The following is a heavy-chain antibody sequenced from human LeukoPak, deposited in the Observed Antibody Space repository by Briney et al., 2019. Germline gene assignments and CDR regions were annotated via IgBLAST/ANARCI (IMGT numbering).Heavy chain of an antibody. Sequence: GASVKVSRKASGYTFTGYYMHWVRQAPGQGLEWMGWINPNSGGTNYAQKFQGRVTMTRDTSISTAYMELSRVRSDDTAVYYCARALYSTPLHYWGQGTLVTVSS. J-gene: IGHJ4*02. CDR3: ARALYSTPLHY. CDR2: INPNSGGT. V-gene: IGHV1-2*02. CDR1: GYTFTGYY. D-gene: IGHD2-21*01.